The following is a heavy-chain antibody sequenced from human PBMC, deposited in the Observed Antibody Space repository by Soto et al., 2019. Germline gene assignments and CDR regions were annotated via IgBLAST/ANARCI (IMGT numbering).Heavy chain of an antibody. V-gene: IGHV4-39*01. J-gene: IGHJ5*02. D-gene: IGHD3-10*01. CDR2: IYYSGST. CDR3: ARHGVLWFGDPNWFDP. Sequence: PSETLSLTCTVSGDSVTRSRYYWGWIRQPPGKGLEWIGSIYYSGSTYYNPSLKSRITISIDTSKNQFSLNMNSMTAADTAVYYCARHGVLWFGDPNWFDPWGQGTLVTVSS. CDR1: GDSVTRSRYY.